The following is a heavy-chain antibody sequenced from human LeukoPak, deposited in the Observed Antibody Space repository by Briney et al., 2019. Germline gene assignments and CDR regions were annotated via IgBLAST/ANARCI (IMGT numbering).Heavy chain of an antibody. Sequence: GGSLRLSCAASGFTFSHYALTWVRQAPGRGLEWVSGIRGSGSSTYYADSVKGRFTISRDNSKNTLYLQMNSLRAEDTAVYYCARADILTGYQDDYWGQGTLVTVSS. V-gene: IGHV3-23*01. D-gene: IGHD3-9*01. CDR1: GFTFSHYA. J-gene: IGHJ4*02. CDR3: ARADILTGYQDDY. CDR2: IRGSGSST.